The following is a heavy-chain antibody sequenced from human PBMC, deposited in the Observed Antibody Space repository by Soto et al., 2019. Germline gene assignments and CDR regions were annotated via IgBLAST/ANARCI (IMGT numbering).Heavy chain of an antibody. V-gene: IGHV4-31*03. J-gene: IGHJ5*02. D-gene: IGHD2-21*01. Sequence: SETLSLTCSVSGAALNSGNYYWSWIRQVPGKGLEWIGHIYVTGAVDYNPSLRDRITISQDTSERQFSLSLRLVTAADTAVYYCARLRIATNNYKWFDPWGQGTLVTVSS. CDR2: IYVTGAV. CDR1: GAALNSGNYY. CDR3: ARLRIATNNYKWFDP.